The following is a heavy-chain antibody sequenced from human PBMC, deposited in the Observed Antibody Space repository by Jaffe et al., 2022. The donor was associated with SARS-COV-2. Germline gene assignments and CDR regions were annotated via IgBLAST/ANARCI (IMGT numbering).Heavy chain of an antibody. Sequence: QVQLVESGGGVVQPGRSLRLSCAASGFTFSSYGMHWVRQAPGKGLEWVAVISYDGSNKYYADSVKGRFTISRDNSKNTLYLQMNSLRAEDTAVYYCAKDPGDGDYDYWGQGTLVTVSS. J-gene: IGHJ4*02. CDR1: GFTFSSYG. D-gene: IGHD4-17*01. CDR2: ISYDGSNK. CDR3: AKDPGDGDYDY. V-gene: IGHV3-30*18.